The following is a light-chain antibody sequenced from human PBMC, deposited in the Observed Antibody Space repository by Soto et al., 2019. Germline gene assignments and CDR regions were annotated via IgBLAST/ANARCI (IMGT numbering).Light chain of an antibody. J-gene: IGLJ1*01. V-gene: IGLV2-14*01. CDR3: SSYTSSDTPSV. CDR2: DVR. CDR1: NSDVGGYNY. Sequence: QSVLTQPASVSGSPGQSITISCTGTNSDVGGYNYVSWYQQHPDKAPKLMIYDVRDRPSGVSDRFSGSKSGNTASLTISGLQAEDEGDYYCSSYTSSDTPSVFGTRTKLTVL.